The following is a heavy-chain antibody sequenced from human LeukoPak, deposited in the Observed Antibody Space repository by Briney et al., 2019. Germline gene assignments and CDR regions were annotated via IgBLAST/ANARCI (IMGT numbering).Heavy chain of an antibody. CDR2: VNSVGSST. D-gene: IGHD7-27*01. V-gene: IGHV3-74*01. CDR3: ARGGNWGSVDY. CDR1: GFTFSTYW. Sequence: GGSLRLSCAASGFTFSTYWMHWVRQAPGKGLVWVSRVNSVGSSTNYADSVKGRFTISRDNAKNTLFLQMNSLGAEDTAVYYCARGGNWGSVDYWGQGTLVTVSS. J-gene: IGHJ4*02.